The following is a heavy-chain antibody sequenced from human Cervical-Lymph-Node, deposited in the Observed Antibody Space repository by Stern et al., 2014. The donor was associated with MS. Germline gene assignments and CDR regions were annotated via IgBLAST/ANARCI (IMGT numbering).Heavy chain of an antibody. CDR2: INPRGAST. CDR3: AREVAGHRLGMMDV. V-gene: IGHV1-46*01. J-gene: IGHJ6*02. D-gene: IGHD6-19*01. Sequence: VQLEESGAEVKKPGASLTVSCKASGYTFTSYYMHWVRQAPGQGLEWMGIINPRGASTGSAQKCQGRVTMTRDTSTSIVYMELSSLRSEDTAVYYCAREVAGHRLGMMDVWGQGTTVPVSS. CDR1: GYTFTSYY.